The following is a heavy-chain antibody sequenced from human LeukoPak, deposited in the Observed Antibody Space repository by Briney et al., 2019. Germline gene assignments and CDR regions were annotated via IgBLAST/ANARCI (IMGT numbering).Heavy chain of an antibody. CDR2: ISYDGSNK. V-gene: IGHV3-30-3*01. CDR1: GFTFSSYA. CDR3: ARDRSPVLRFLEWLLWS. J-gene: IGHJ4*02. D-gene: IGHD3-3*01. Sequence: GGSLRLSCAASGFTFSSYAMDWVRQAPGKGLEWVAVISYDGSNKYYADSVKGRFTISRDNSKNTLYLQMNSLRAEDTAVYYCARDRSPVLRFLEWLLWSWGQGTLVTVSS.